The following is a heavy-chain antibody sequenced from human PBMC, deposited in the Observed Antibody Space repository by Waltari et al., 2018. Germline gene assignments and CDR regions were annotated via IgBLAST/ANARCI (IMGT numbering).Heavy chain of an antibody. CDR1: GFIFDDYA. CDR3: AKDIRPDIFGVVIINGFDY. Sequence: EVQLVESGGVVVQPGGSLRLSCTASGFIFDDYAMHWVRQAPGKGLEWVSLISWDGDTTYYADSVKGRFTISRDNSKNSLYLQMNSLRPEDTGLYYCAKDIRPDIFGVVIINGFDYWGQGTLVTVSS. D-gene: IGHD3-3*02. V-gene: IGHV3-43*01. J-gene: IGHJ4*02. CDR2: ISWDGDTT.